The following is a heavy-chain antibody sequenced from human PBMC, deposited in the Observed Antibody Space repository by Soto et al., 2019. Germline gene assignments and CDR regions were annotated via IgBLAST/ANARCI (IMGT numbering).Heavy chain of an antibody. J-gene: IGHJ3*02. CDR3: AIIMTHSDSFDI. D-gene: IGHD3-16*01. CDR2: INSNSGAT. Sequence: ASVKVSCKASGYTFCGFYIHWMRQAPGQGLEWGGSINSNSGATTYAQKFQDSVAMTRDTSVSTAYMDLNRLTSDDTAIYYCAIIMTHSDSFDIWGQGTMVTVSS. CDR1: GYTFCGFY. V-gene: IGHV1-2*04.